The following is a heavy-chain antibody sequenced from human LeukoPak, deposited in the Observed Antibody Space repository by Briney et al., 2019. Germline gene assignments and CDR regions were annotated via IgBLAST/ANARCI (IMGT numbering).Heavy chain of an antibody. Sequence: GESLKISCKGSGYSFTSYWIGWVRQMPGRGLEWMGIIYPGDSDTRYSPSFQGQVTISADKSISTAYLQWSSLKASDTAMYYCARHLGATVNTLYYFDYWGQGTLVTVSS. CDR2: IYPGDSDT. J-gene: IGHJ4*02. CDR1: GYSFTSYW. V-gene: IGHV5-51*01. D-gene: IGHD4-17*01. CDR3: ARHLGATVNTLYYFDY.